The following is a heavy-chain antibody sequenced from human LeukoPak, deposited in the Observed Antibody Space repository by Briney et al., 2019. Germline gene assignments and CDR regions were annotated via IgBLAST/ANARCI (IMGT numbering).Heavy chain of an antibody. D-gene: IGHD4-11*01. Sequence: ASVKVSCKASGGTFSSYAISWVRQAPGQGLEWMGGIIPIFGTANYAQKFQGRVTMTRDTSTSTVYMELSSLRSEDTAVYYCARTPYIHAFDIWGQGTMVTVSS. CDR2: IIPIFGTA. CDR1: GGTFSSYA. CDR3: ARTPYIHAFDI. V-gene: IGHV1-69*05. J-gene: IGHJ3*02.